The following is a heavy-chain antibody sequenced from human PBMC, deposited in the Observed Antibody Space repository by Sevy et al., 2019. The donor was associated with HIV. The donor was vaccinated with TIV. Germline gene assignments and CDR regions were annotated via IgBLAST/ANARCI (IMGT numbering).Heavy chain of an antibody. D-gene: IGHD2-8*01. CDR1: GFTFRTYG. CDR3: ASGGYCTNGVCYGSIDY. Sequence: GGSLRLSCAASGFTFRTYGMHWVRQAPGKGLEWVAVIWDDGNSKYYADSVKGRFTISRDNFKNTLYLQMNSLRAEDTAVYYCASGGYCTNGVCYGSIDYWGQGTLVTVSS. V-gene: IGHV3-33*01. J-gene: IGHJ4*02. CDR2: IWDDGNSK.